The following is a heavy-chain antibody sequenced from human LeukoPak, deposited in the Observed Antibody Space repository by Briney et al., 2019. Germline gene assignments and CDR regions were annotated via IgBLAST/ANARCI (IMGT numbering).Heavy chain of an antibody. CDR1: GVSVSGYC. CDR2: IYGSGDT. D-gene: IGHD1/OR15-1a*01. CDR3: ARDRGFQADNNKWHAWYDP. Sequence: SETLSLTCSVSGVSVSGYCWSWIRQTAGKGLEWIGHIYGSGDTNYNPSLPSRVTLLVDTYKNQVSLRLRSVTDADTALYYCARDRGFQADNNKWHAWYDPWGQGTLVTVSS. J-gene: IGHJ5*02. V-gene: IGHV4-4*07.